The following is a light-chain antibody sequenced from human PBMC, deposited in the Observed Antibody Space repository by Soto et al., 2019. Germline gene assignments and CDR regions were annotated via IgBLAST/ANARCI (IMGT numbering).Light chain of an antibody. Sequence: QSALTQPPSASGSPGQAVTIACTGTSSNVGGYNYVSWYQQHPGKAPKLMIYEVNNRPSGVPDRFSGSKSGTTASLTVSGLQAEDEADYYCSSYAGSRSYVLGTGTKLPVL. CDR3: SSYAGSRSYV. V-gene: IGLV2-8*01. CDR1: SSNVGGYNY. CDR2: EVN. J-gene: IGLJ1*01.